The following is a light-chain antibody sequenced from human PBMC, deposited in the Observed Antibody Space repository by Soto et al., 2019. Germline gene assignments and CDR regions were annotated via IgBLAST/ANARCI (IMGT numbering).Light chain of an antibody. J-gene: IGLJ1*01. Sequence: QSVLTQPGSMSGSPGQSITISCTGTSSDVGAYNYVSWYQQHPGKAPKLMIYEVTNRPSGVSTRFSGSKSGNTASLTISGLQAEDEADYYCCSFASGNTAYVFGTGTKVTVL. CDR3: CSFASGNTAYV. CDR2: EVT. V-gene: IGLV2-14*01. CDR1: SSDVGAYNY.